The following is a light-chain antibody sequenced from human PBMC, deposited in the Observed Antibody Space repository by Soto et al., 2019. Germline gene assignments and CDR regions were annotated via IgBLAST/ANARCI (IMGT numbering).Light chain of an antibody. J-gene: IGKJ1*01. CDR2: GAS. V-gene: IGKV3-20*01. Sequence: EIVLTQSPGTLSLSPGERATLSCRASQSVSSSYLAWYQQKPGQAPRLLIYGASSRATGIPDRFSASASGTDFPLTISRLEPEDFAVYYCQQYGTSPWTFGQGTKVDI. CDR3: QQYGTSPWT. CDR1: QSVSSSY.